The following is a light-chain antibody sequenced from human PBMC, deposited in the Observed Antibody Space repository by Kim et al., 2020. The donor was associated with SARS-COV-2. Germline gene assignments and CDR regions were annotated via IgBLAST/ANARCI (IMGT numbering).Light chain of an antibody. V-gene: IGLV1-51*01. CDR1: SSNIGNND. Sequence: GQKVTISCSGSSSNIGNNDVSWYQQLPGPAPKLLIYDNNKRPSGIPDRFSGSKSGTSATLGITGLQTGDEADYYCGTWDSSLSGLVFGGGTKLTVL. CDR3: GTWDSSLSGLV. J-gene: IGLJ3*02. CDR2: DNN.